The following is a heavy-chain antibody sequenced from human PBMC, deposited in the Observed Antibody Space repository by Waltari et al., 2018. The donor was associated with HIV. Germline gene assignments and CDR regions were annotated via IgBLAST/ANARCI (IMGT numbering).Heavy chain of an antibody. Sequence: ELQLVQSGEEVKKSGESLRISCVGSGYFSASSWISWVCRVPGAGLEWVGSIYPGDCETRYGPSFHGQVTISADKSTSTAYLEWGSLKASDSGTYFCARQWSGSNGWFAYWGKGTLVTVS. J-gene: IGHJ4*02. CDR3: ARQWSGSNGWFAY. V-gene: IGHV5-51*01. D-gene: IGHD6-19*01. CDR1: GYFSASSW. CDR2: IYPGDCET.